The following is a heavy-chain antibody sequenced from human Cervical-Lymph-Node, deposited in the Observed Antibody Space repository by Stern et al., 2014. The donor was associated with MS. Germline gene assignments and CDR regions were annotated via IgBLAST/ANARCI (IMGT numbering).Heavy chain of an antibody. V-gene: IGHV4-59*01. CDR2: ILWSGST. CDR1: GGSLSGYY. D-gene: IGHD2-21*01. CDR3: ARVVIADNYYYHGMDV. J-gene: IGHJ6*02. Sequence: QLQLQESGPGLVKPSETLSLTCTVSGGSLSGYYWSWIRQAPGTGLDWIGYILWSGSTDYNPSLKSRVLISLETSKRQFSLKLSSVTAADTAVYYCARVVIADNYYYHGMDVWGQGTTVTVSS.